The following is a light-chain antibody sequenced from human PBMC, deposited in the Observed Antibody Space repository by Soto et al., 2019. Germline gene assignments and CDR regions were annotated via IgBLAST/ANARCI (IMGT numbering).Light chain of an antibody. CDR2: AAS. CDR3: QRYNHGST. Sequence: DIQMTQSPSSLSASVGDRVIITCRASQGISNNLAWYQQKPGRVPALLISAASRVQAGVPTLFSGYGSGTDFNLSITSLQREDLGTYYFQRYNHGSTFGQGTKVEI. CDR1: QGISNN. J-gene: IGKJ1*01. V-gene: IGKV1-27*01.